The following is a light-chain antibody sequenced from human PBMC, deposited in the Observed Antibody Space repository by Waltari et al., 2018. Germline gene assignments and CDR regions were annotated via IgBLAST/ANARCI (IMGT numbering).Light chain of an antibody. CDR2: EVS. V-gene: IGLV2-8*01. J-gene: IGLJ2*01. CDR1: SSDVGGHNF. Sequence: QSALTQPPSASGSHGQSVTISCTGTSSDVGGHNFVPWYQQHPGKVPKLMIHEVSKRPSGVPDRFSGSKSGDTASLTVSGLQAEDEADYYCTSYAGSNILVFGGGTKLTVL. CDR3: TSYAGSNILV.